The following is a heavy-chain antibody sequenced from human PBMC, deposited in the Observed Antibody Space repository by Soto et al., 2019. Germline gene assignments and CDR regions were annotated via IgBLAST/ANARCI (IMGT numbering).Heavy chain of an antibody. D-gene: IGHD2-2*01. CDR3: ARGAMSRRSYPADFFDY. Sequence: EVQLVESGGGLVQPGGSLRVSCAASGFTFSSYWMHWVRQAPGKGLVWVSRINTDGSSATYADSVQGRFTISRDNAKNTLYLQVNSLRAEDTAVYCCARGAMSRRSYPADFFDYWGQGTVVTVSS. CDR2: INTDGSSA. J-gene: IGHJ4*02. V-gene: IGHV3-74*01. CDR1: GFTFSSYW.